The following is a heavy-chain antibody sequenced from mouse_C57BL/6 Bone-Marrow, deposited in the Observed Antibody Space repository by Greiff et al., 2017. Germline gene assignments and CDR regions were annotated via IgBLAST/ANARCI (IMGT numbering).Heavy chain of an antibody. Sequence: VKLVESGPGLVQPSQSLSITCTVSGFSLTSYGVHWVRQSPGKGLEWLGVIWRGGSTDYNAAFMSRLSITKDNSKSQVFFKMNSLQADDTAIYYCAKNPYYYGSSFAYWGQGTLVTVSA. J-gene: IGHJ3*01. CDR3: AKNPYYYGSSFAY. CDR1: GFSLTSYG. D-gene: IGHD1-1*01. CDR2: IWRGGST. V-gene: IGHV2-5*01.